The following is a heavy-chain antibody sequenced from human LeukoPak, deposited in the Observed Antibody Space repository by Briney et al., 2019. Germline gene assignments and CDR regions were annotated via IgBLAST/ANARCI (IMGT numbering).Heavy chain of an antibody. Sequence: PGGSLRLSCAASGFSFGHFGMHWVRQAPGKGLEWVAFIGCDGDKKYFADSLKGRLTISRDNSKNMLFLQVSSLRTEDTAVYYCAKDGYCSGGACYAWHFDSWGLGTLVTVSS. CDR3: AKDGYCSGGACYAWHFDS. J-gene: IGHJ4*02. D-gene: IGHD2-15*01. V-gene: IGHV3-30*02. CDR1: GFSFGHFG. CDR2: IGCDGDKK.